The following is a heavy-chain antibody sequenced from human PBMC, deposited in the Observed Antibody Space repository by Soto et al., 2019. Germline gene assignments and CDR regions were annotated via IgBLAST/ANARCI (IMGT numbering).Heavy chain of an antibody. Sequence: QLQLQESGPGLVKPSETLSLTCTVSGGSISSSSYYWGWIRQPPGMGLEWIGSIYYRRSTYYNPSLKRRVTISVDTSKTQFSLKLSSVTAADTAVYYCARHPTVYQLVRAFFDYWGQGTLVTVSS. CDR3: ARHPTVYQLVRAFFDY. J-gene: IGHJ4*02. CDR2: IYYRRST. D-gene: IGHD6-13*01. V-gene: IGHV4-39*01. CDR1: GGSISSSSYY.